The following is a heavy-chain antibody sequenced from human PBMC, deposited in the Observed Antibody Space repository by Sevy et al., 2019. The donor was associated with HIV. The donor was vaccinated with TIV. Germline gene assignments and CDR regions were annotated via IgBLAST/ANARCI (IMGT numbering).Heavy chain of an antibody. CDR1: GGSISSSSHY. D-gene: IGHD2-2*01. J-gene: IGHJ6*02. CDR3: ARHDVVVGDNYGMDV. V-gene: IGHV4-39*01. CDR2: IYYSGST. Sequence: SETLSLTCTVSGGSISSSSHYWGWIRQPPGKGLEWIGSIYYSGSTYYNPSLKSRVTISVDTSKNQFSLKLSSVTAADTAVYYCARHDVVVGDNYGMDVWGQGTTVTVSS.